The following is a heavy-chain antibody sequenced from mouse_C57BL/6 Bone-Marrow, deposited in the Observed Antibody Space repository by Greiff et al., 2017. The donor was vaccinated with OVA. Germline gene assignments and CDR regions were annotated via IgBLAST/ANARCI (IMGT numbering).Heavy chain of an antibody. D-gene: IGHD1-1*01. CDR3: ARPSCGSSYVGFAY. Sequence: QVQLQQPGAELVKPGASVKLSCKASGYTFTSYWMQWVKQRPGQGLEWIGEIDPSDSYTNYNQKFKGKATLTVDTSSSTAYMQLSSLTSEDSAVYYCARPSCGSSYVGFAYWGQGTLVTVSA. CDR1: GYTFTSYW. J-gene: IGHJ3*01. CDR2: IDPSDSYT. V-gene: IGHV1-50*01.